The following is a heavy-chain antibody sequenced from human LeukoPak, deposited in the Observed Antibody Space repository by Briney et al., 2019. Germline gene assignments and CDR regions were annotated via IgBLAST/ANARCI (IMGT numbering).Heavy chain of an antibody. Sequence: GGSLRLSCGASGFTFSSYGMHWVRQAPGKGLEWVAFIRYDGSNKYYADSVKGRFTISRDNSKNTLYLQMNSLRDEDTAVYYCARDCRRWNGVFDVWGQGTTVTVSS. CDR2: IRYDGSNK. V-gene: IGHV3-30*02. J-gene: IGHJ3*01. D-gene: IGHD1-1*01. CDR1: GFTFSSYG. CDR3: ARDCRRWNGVFDV.